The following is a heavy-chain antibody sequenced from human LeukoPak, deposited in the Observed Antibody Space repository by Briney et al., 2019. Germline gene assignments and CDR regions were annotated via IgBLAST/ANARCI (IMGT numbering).Heavy chain of an antibody. CDR1: GGSFSGYY. CDR3: ATGAHSSFDAFDI. V-gene: IGHV4-34*01. CDR2: INHSGST. Sequence: SETLSLTCAVYGGSFSGYYWSWIRQPPGKGLEWIGEINHSGSTNYNPSLKSRVTISVDTSKNQFSLKLSSVTAADTAVYYCATGAHSSFDAFDIWGQGTMVTVSS. J-gene: IGHJ3*02. D-gene: IGHD3-10*01.